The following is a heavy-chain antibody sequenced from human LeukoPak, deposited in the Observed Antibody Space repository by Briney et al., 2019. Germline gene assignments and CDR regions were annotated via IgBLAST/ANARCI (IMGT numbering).Heavy chain of an antibody. V-gene: IGHV4-39*07. D-gene: IGHD3-10*01. CDR3: ALYYGSGSYFDY. CDR2: IYYSGST. Sequence: PSETLSLTCTVSGGSISSSSYYWGWIRQPPGKGLEWIGSIYYSGSTYYNPSLKSRVTISVDTSKNQFSLKLSSVTAADTAVYYCALYYGSGSYFDYWGQGTLVTVSS. J-gene: IGHJ4*02. CDR1: GGSISSSSYY.